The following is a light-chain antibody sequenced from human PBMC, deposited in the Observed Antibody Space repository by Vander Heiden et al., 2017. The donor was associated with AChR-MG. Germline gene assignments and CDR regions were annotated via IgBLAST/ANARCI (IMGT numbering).Light chain of an antibody. CDR2: DVG. J-gene: IGLJ3*02. Sequence: SALTPPPSVSGSPGQSITISCTGISNDIGDYDYVSWYQQHPGKAPKLIIYDVGNRPSGVSSRFSGSKSGNTASLTISGLQAEDEADYYCSSYTTTTILVFGGGTKLTVL. CDR3: SSYTTTTILV. CDR1: SNDIGDYDY. V-gene: IGLV2-14*03.